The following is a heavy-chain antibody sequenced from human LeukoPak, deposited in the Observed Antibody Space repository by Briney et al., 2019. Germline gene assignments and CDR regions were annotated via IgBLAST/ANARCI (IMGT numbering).Heavy chain of an antibody. CDR2: ISGSGGST. CDR3: AKKSLGFLEWSLDY. CDR1: GFTFSSYA. J-gene: IGHJ4*02. Sequence: PGGSLRLSCAASGFTFSSYAMSWVRQAPGKGLEWVSAISGSGGSTYYADSVKGRFTISRDNSKNTLYLQMNSLRAEDTAVYYCAKKSLGFLEWSLDYWGQGTLVTVSS. D-gene: IGHD3-3*01. V-gene: IGHV3-23*01.